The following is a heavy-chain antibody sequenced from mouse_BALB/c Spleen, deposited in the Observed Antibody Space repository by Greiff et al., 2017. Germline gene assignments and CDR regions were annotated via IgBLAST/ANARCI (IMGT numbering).Heavy chain of an antibody. V-gene: IGHV5-6*02. Sequence: DVMLVESGGDLVKPGGSLKLSCAASGFTFSSYGMSWVRQTPDKRLEWVATISSGGSYTYYPDSVKGRFTISRDNAKNTLYLQMSSLKSEDTAMYYCARREAMDYWGQGTSVTVSS. CDR3: ARREAMDY. CDR1: GFTFSSYG. J-gene: IGHJ4*01. CDR2: ISSGGSYT.